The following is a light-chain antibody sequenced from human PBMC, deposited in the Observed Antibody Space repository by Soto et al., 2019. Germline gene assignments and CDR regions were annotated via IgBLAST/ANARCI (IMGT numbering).Light chain of an antibody. Sequence: EVVLTQSPATLSLSPGERATLSCRASQSVDSSLAWYQQKVGQAPRLLIYDASNRATGIPGRFSGSGSGTDFTLTISRLEPEDYAVYYCQQRGACGQGTKVEI. V-gene: IGKV3-11*01. CDR2: DAS. CDR3: QQRGA. J-gene: IGKJ2*01. CDR1: QSVDSS.